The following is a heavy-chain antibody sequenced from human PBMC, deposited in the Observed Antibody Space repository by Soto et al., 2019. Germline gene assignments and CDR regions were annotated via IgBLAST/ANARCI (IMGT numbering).Heavy chain of an antibody. Sequence: SGPTLVNPTQTLTLTCTFSGFSLSTHGMRVSWIRQPPGKALEWLARMDWDDDKFYSTSLRTRLTVSKDTSKTQVVLTMTHMDPVDTATYYCARMQLSRTGGLDYWGQGAQVTVSS. CDR3: ARMQLSRTGGLDY. CDR2: MDWDDDK. D-gene: IGHD1-1*01. J-gene: IGHJ4*02. V-gene: IGHV2-70*04. CDR1: GFSLSTHGMR.